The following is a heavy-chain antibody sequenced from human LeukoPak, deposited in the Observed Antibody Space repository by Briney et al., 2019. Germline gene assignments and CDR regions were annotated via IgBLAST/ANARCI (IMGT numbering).Heavy chain of an antibody. V-gene: IGHV3-9*01. CDR2: ISWNSGSI. CDR3: AKDAAGGYDSSGYFDY. Sequence: GGSLRLSCAASGFTFDDYAMHWVRQAPGKGLEWVSGISWNSGSIGYADSVKGRFTISRDNAKNSLYLQMNSLRAEDTALYYCAKDAAGGYDSSGYFDYWGQGTLVTVSS. CDR1: GFTFDDYA. J-gene: IGHJ4*02. D-gene: IGHD3-22*01.